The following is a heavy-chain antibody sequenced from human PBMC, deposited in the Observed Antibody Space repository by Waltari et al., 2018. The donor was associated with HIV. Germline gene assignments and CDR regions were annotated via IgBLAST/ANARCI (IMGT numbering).Heavy chain of an antibody. J-gene: IGHJ5*02. V-gene: IGHV1-69*12. CDR1: GGAFGTFA. D-gene: IGHD3-10*01. Sequence: QVQLVQSRTKLTKPGSSVQVSCKASGGAFGTFAFTWVRQAPGQGLDWMGGIIPVFGTRDYGQKFQGRITITADESTSTVYLELNSLTSDDTAVYFCVTAMVRGVIITRLFDPWGPGTLVIVSS. CDR3: VTAMVRGVIITRLFDP. CDR2: IIPVFGTR.